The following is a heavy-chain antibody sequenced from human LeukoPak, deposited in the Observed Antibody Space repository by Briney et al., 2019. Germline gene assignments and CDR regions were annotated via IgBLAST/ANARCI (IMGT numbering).Heavy chain of an antibody. J-gene: IGHJ4*02. D-gene: IGHD3-10*01. CDR1: GGSFSGYY. Sequence: KPSETLSLTCAVYGGSFSGYYWSWIRQPRGKGLEWIGEINHSGSTNYNPSLKSRVTISIDTSKNQFSLKLTSVTAADTAVYYCAREVVRGNSYWGQGTLVTVSS. CDR2: INHSGST. CDR3: AREVVRGNSY. V-gene: IGHV4-34*01.